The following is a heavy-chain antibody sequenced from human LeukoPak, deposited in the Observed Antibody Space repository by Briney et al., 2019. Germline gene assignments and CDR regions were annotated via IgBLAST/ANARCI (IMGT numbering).Heavy chain of an antibody. V-gene: IGHV4-59*08. CDR1: GGSISSDF. CDR3: ARGHSSSPYYFDY. CDR2: SHYSGST. D-gene: IGHD6-6*01. J-gene: IGHJ4*02. Sequence: SETLSLTCTVSGGSISSDFWSRIRQRPGKGLEWIGYSHYSGSTNYNPSLKSRVTISVDTSKNQFSLNLNPVTAADTAVYYCARGHSSSPYYFDYWGQGTLVTVSS.